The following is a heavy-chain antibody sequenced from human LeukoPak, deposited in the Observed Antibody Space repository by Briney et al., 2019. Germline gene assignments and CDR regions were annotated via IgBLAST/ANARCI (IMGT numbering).Heavy chain of an antibody. Sequence: GGSLRLSCAASGFTFSSYAMSWVRQAPGKGLEWVSAISGSGGSTYYADSVKGRFTISRDNSKNTLHLQMNSLRAEDTAVYYCAKDKSRLGEQKTLDYWGQGTLVTVSS. V-gene: IGHV3-23*01. CDR3: AKDKSRLGEQKTLDY. CDR2: ISGSGGST. CDR1: GFTFSSYA. D-gene: IGHD3-16*01. J-gene: IGHJ4*02.